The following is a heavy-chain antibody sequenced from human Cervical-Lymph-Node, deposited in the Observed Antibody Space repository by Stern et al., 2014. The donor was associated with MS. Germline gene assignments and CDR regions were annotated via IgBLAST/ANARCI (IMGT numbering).Heavy chain of an antibody. CDR3: ARDGGYVVRPYYFDY. CDR1: GYTFTSYG. Sequence: VQLLESGAAVKKPGASVKVSCKASGYTFTSYGISWVRQAPGQGLEWMGWISAYNGNTNYAQKLQGRVTMTTDTSTSTAYMELRSLRSDDTAVYYCARDGGYVVRPYYFDYWGQGTLVTVSS. J-gene: IGHJ4*02. CDR2: ISAYNGNT. V-gene: IGHV1-18*01. D-gene: IGHD3-10*01.